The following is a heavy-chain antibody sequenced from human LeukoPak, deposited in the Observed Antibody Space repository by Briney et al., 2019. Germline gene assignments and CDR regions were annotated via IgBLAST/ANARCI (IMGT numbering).Heavy chain of an antibody. CDR2: ISGNGAST. CDR3: ARDREGQWPIPYYYYGMDV. Sequence: GGSLRLSCAASGFTFSSYGMSWVRQAPGKGLEWVSAISGNGASTYYADSVKGRFTISRDNAKNSLYLQMNSLRAEDTAVYYCARDREGQWPIPYYYYGMDVWGQGTTVTVSS. CDR1: GFTFSSYG. D-gene: IGHD6-19*01. J-gene: IGHJ6*02. V-gene: IGHV3-23*01.